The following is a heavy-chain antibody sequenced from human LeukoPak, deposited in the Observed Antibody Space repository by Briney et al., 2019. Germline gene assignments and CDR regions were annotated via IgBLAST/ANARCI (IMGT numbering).Heavy chain of an antibody. D-gene: IGHD2-21*02. CDR2: MNPNSGNT. J-gene: IGHJ3*02. CDR3: AREVVTAPGAAFDI. V-gene: IGHV1-8*01. CDR1: GYTFTSYD. Sequence: ASVKVSCKASGYTFTSYDINWVRQATGQGLEWMGWMNPNSGNTGYAQKFQGRVTMTRNTSISTAYMELSSLRSEDTAVYYCAREVVTAPGAAFDIWGQGTMVTVSS.